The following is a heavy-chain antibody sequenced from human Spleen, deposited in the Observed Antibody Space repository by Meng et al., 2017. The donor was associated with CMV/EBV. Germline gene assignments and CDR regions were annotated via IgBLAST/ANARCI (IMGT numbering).Heavy chain of an antibody. D-gene: IGHD3-16*01. CDR3: ANNGGLAGRLLFY. CDR2: ISSGGSII. J-gene: IGHJ4*02. Sequence: CPASRFTFSAYYMSWIRQAPGKGLEWIAYISSGGSIIHYADSVKGRFTISRDNAKSSVYLQMNSLRAEDTAVYYCANNGGLAGRLLFYWGQGTLVTVSS. CDR1: RFTFSAYY. V-gene: IGHV3-11*04.